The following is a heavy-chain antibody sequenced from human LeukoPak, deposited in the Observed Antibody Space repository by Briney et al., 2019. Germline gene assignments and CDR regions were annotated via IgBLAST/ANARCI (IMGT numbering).Heavy chain of an antibody. D-gene: IGHD3-3*01. CDR2: IYHSGST. CDR3: ARDSPRGSFWSGYYSD. Sequence: SETLSLTCSVSGDSISSNYWTWIRQPPGKGLEWIGYIYHSGSTNYNPSLKSRVTMSVDTSKNQFSLKLSSVTAADTAVYYCARDSPRGSFWSGYYSDWGQGTLVTVSS. J-gene: IGHJ4*02. V-gene: IGHV4-59*12. CDR1: GDSISSNY.